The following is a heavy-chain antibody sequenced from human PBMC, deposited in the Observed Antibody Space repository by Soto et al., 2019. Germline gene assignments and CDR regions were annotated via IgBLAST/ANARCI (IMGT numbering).Heavy chain of an antibody. CDR1: GFTFSSYS. CDR2: ISSSSSYI. V-gene: IGHV3-21*01. J-gene: IGHJ3*02. Sequence: GSLRLSCAASGFTFSSYSMNWVRQAPGKGLEWVSSISSSSSYIYYADSVKGRFTISRDNAKNSLYLQMNSLRAEDTAVYYCASVRVYSDLAAFDIWGQGTMVTVSS. D-gene: IGHD4-17*01. CDR3: ASVRVYSDLAAFDI.